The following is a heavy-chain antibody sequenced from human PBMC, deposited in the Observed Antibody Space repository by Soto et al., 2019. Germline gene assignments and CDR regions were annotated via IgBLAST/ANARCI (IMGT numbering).Heavy chain of an antibody. CDR3: AREGYNWNYKGDY. CDR2: ISSSSSYI. Sequence: EVQLVESGGGLVKPWGSLRLSCAASGFTFSSYSMNWVRQAPGKGLEWVSSISSSSSYIYYADSVKGRFTISRDNAKNSLYLQMNSLRAEDTALYYCAREGYNWNYKGDYWGQGTLVTVSS. CDR1: GFTFSSYS. V-gene: IGHV3-21*01. D-gene: IGHD1-7*01. J-gene: IGHJ4*02.